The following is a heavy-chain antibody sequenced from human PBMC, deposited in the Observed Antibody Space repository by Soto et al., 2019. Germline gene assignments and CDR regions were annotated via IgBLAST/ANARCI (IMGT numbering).Heavy chain of an antibody. J-gene: IGHJ4*02. D-gene: IGHD3-3*01. CDR1: GGSFSGYY. CDR2: INHSGST. V-gene: IGHV4-34*01. Sequence: SETLSLTCAVYGGSFSGYYWSWIRQPPGKGLEWIGEINHSGSTNYNPSLKSRVTISVDTSKNQFSLKLSSVTAADTAVYYCARGGGGVWSGYYFHHWGQGTLVTVSS. CDR3: ARGGGGVWSGYYFHH.